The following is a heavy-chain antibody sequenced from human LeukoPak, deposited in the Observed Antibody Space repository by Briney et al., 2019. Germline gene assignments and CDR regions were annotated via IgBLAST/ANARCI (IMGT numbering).Heavy chain of an antibody. CDR1: GYYFTCYY. J-gene: IGHJ4*02. CDR2: INPSNAET. Sequence: ASVTVSCKASGYYFTCYYVHWVRQAPGQGLEWVGIINPSNAETVYAQKFQGRVTMTTDTSTSTVYMELSSLTSDDTAVYYCTRFGESHFDFWGQGTLVTVSP. V-gene: IGHV1-46*01. CDR3: TRFGESHFDF. D-gene: IGHD3-10*01.